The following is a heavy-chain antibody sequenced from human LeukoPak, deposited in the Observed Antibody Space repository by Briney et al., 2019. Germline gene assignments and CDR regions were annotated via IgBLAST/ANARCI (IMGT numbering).Heavy chain of an antibody. J-gene: IGHJ4*02. CDR1: GYTFTSYD. CDR3: AREGDYGLWFDY. D-gene: IGHD4-17*01. Sequence: ASVKVSCKASGYTFTSYDINWVRQATGQGLEWMGWMNPNSGNTGYAQKFQGRVTITRDTSISTAYMELSSLRSEDTAVYYCAREGDYGLWFDYWGQGTLVTVSS. V-gene: IGHV1-8*03. CDR2: MNPNSGNT.